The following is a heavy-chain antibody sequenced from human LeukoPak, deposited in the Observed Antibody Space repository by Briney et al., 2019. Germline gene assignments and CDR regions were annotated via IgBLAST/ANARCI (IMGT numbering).Heavy chain of an antibody. CDR1: GYTFTGYY. J-gene: IGHJ3*02. D-gene: IGHD2-2*01. V-gene: IGHV1-2*04. Sequence: ASVKVSCTASGYTFTGYYMHWVRQAPGQGLERMGWINPNSGGTNYAQKFQGWVTMTRDTSISTAYMELSRLRSDDTAVYYCARNYCSSTSCQGWDAFDIWGQGTMVTVSS. CDR2: INPNSGGT. CDR3: ARNYCSSTSCQGWDAFDI.